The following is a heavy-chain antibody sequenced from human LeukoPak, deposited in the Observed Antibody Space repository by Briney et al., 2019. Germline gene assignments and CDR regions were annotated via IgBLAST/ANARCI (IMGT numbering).Heavy chain of an antibody. J-gene: IGHJ6*03. CDR1: GFTFRSYG. Sequence: VGSLRLSCAAPGFTFRSYGMHSVRQAPGKGLEWVAFIRYDETDKYYADPVKGRFTISRDNSKNTLYLQMSSLRAEDTAVYYCAKATNYYYMDVWGKGTTVTVSS. CDR2: IRYDETDK. CDR3: AKATNYYYMDV. V-gene: IGHV3-30*02.